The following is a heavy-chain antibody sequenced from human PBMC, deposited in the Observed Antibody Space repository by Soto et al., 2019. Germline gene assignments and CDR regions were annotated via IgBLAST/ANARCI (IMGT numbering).Heavy chain of an antibody. Sequence: PGGSLRLPCAAFGLPFSSYSMILVRQAPGKGLEWVSAISGSGGSTYYADSVKGRFTISRDNSKNTLYLQMNSLRAEDTAVYYWAKRPGRVFGYSGYDSGYWGQGNLVTFSS. CDR3: AKRPGRVFGYSGYDSGY. J-gene: IGHJ4*02. CDR2: ISGSGGST. D-gene: IGHD5-12*01. CDR1: GLPFSSYS. V-gene: IGHV3-23*01.